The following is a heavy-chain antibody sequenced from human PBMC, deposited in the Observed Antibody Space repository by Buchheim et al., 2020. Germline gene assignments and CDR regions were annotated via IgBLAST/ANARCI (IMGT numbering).Heavy chain of an antibody. CDR3: AKIATAGTIHDY. Sequence: QVLLVRSGAEVKKPGASVKVSCKPSGYTFTDYYMHWVRQAPGQGLEWMGWINPYSGGTNYAQRFQGRVTMTRDRSISTAYMELSRLVSDDTAVYYCAKIATAGTIHDYWGQGTL. J-gene: IGHJ4*02. CDR1: GYTFTDYY. CDR2: INPYSGGT. D-gene: IGHD6-13*01. V-gene: IGHV1-2*02.